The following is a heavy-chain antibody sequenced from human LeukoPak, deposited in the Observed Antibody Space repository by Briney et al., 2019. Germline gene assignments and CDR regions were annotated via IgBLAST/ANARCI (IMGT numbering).Heavy chain of an antibody. D-gene: IGHD3-9*01. Sequence: PGGSLRLSCAASGFTFSNYGLNWVRQTPGKGREWLSYISGNGRTIYYADSARGRFTISRDNAKNSLYLQMNSLRAEDTAVYYCARNYYDTLTGYYSGQDYWGQGTLVTLSS. CDR2: ISGNGRTI. V-gene: IGHV3-48*03. CDR1: GFTFSNYG. CDR3: ARNYYDTLTGYYSGQDY. J-gene: IGHJ4*02.